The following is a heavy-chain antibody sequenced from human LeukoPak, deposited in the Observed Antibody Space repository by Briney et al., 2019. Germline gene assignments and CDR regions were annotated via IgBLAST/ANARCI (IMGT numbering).Heavy chain of an antibody. CDR3: ARQNSVAGTLDY. CDR2: ISLSGRT. Sequence: SGTLSLTCGVSGGSISSTNWWSWVRQPPGQGLEWIGEISLSGRTNYNPSLRSRVTISVDTSKNQFSLKLSSVTAADTAVYYCARQNSVAGTLDYWGQGTLVTVSS. V-gene: IGHV4-4*02. CDR1: GGSISSTNW. D-gene: IGHD6-19*01. J-gene: IGHJ4*02.